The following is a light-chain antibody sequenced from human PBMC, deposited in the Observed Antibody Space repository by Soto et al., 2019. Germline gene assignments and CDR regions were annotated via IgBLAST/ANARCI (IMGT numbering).Light chain of an antibody. J-gene: IGKJ2*01. V-gene: IGKV1-39*01. Sequence: IQMTQSPSSLSASVGDSVTVTCRASQSINIYLNWYQQKPGKAPTLLIYVASSLHSGVPSRFTGGGSRSDFILSISSLQPEDLATYDCQKSYRRPYTFGQGTKLEIK. CDR2: VAS. CDR1: QSINIY. CDR3: QKSYRRPYT.